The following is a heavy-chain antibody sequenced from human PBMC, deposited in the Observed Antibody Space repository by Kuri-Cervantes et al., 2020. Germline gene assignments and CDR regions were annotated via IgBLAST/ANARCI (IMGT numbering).Heavy chain of an antibody. J-gene: IGHJ4*02. CDR3: ARQNYYGSGTYED. D-gene: IGHD3-10*01. Sequence: GSLRLSCAVYGGSFSGYYWSWIRQPPGKGLEWIGSIYYSGSTYYNPSLKSRVTISVDTSKTQFSLKLSSVTAADTAVYYCARQNYYGSGTYEDWGQGTLVTVSS. V-gene: IGHV4-34*01. CDR2: IYYSGST. CDR1: GGSFSGYY.